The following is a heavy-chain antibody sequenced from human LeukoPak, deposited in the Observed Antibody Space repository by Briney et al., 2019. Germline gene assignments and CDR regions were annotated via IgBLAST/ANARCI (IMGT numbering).Heavy chain of an antibody. D-gene: IGHD6-13*01. Sequence: GGSLRLSCAASGFTFDDYGMSWVRQAPGKGLEWVSGINWNGGSTGYADSVKGRFTISRDNAKHCLYLQMNSPRAEDTALYYGAREGFSSSWYFDYWGQGTLVTVSS. CDR1: GFTFDDYG. J-gene: IGHJ4*02. CDR2: INWNGGST. CDR3: AREGFSSSWYFDY. V-gene: IGHV3-20*04.